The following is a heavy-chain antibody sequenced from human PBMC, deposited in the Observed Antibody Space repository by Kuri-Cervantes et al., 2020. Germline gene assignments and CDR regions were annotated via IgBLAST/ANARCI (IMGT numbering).Heavy chain of an antibody. D-gene: IGHD5-18*01. CDR2: IYHSGST. J-gene: IGHJ4*02. CDR3: ARARDTAMVLFDY. V-gene: IGHV4-34*01. Sequence: ESLKISCAASGFTFSDYYMSWIRQPPGKGLEWIGEIYHSGSTNYNPSLKSRVTISVDKSKNQFSLKLSSVTAADTAVYYCARARDTAMVLFDYWGQGTLVTVSS. CDR1: GFTFSDYY.